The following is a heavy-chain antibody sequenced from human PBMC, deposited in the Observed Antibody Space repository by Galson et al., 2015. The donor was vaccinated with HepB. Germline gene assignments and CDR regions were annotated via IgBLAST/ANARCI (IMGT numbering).Heavy chain of an antibody. V-gene: IGHV5-10-1*01. D-gene: IGHD3-10*01. J-gene: IGHJ4*02. CDR2: IDPSDSYT. Sequence: QSGAEVKKPGESLRISCKGSGYSFTSYWISWVRQMPGKGLEWMGRIDPSDSYTNYSPSFQGHVTISADKSVGTAYLQWSSLKASDTAMYYCARDSGPLTMVRGVPGCWGQGTLVTVSS. CDR3: ARDSGPLTMVRGVPGC. CDR1: GYSFTSYW.